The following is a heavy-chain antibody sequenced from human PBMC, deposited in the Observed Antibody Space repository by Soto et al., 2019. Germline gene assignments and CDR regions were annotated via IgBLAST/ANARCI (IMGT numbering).Heavy chain of an antibody. V-gene: IGHV4-31*03. CDR3: ARGNSGNYYFDY. D-gene: IGHD3-10*01. J-gene: IGHJ4*02. CDR1: GDSLSRGAYY. Sequence: LSLTCTVSGDSLSRGAYYWTWIRQHPGKGLEWIGYIYYSGSTSYNPSLESRVSMSVDTSRNQFSLKLSSVTSADTAVHFFARGNSGNYYFDYWGPGTLVTVSS. CDR2: IYYSGST.